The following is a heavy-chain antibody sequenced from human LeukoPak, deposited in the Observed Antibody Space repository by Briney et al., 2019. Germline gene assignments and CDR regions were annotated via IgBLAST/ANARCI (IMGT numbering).Heavy chain of an antibody. Sequence: SETLSLTCTVSGGSVSSGSYYWGWIRQPPGKGLEWIGSIYYSGSTYYNPSLKSRVTISVDTSKNQFSLKLSSVTAADTAVYYCARDPVIVGATTGFDYWGQGTLVTVSS. J-gene: IGHJ4*02. CDR3: ARDPVIVGATTGFDY. CDR1: GGSVSSGSYY. D-gene: IGHD1-26*01. CDR2: IYYSGST. V-gene: IGHV4-39*07.